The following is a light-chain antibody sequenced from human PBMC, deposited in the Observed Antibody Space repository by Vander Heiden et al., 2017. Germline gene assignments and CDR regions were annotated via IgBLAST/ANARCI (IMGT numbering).Light chain of an antibody. Sequence: MTQSPSSLSASVGDRVTITCRASQSISSYLNWYQQKPGKAPKLLIYAASSLQSGVPSRFSGSGSGTDFTLTISSLQPEDFATYYCQQRYSTPYTFGEGPSWRSN. V-gene: IGKV1-39*01. J-gene: IGKJ2*01. CDR3: QQRYSTPYT. CDR1: QSISSY. CDR2: AAS.